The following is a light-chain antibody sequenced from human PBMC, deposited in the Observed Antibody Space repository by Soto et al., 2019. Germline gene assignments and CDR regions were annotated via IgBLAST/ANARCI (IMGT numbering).Light chain of an antibody. V-gene: IGKV1-33*01. CDR1: QDISNY. CDR3: KQYDNLPGGFT. CDR2: DAS. Sequence: DIQMTQSPSSLSASVGDRVTITCQASQDISNYLNWYQQKPGKAPKLLIYDASNLETGVPSRFSGSGSGTDFTFTISSLQPEDIATYYCKQYDNLPGGFTFGPGTKVDIK. J-gene: IGKJ3*01.